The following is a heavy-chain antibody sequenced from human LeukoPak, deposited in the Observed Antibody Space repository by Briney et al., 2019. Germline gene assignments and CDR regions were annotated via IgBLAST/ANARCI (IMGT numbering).Heavy chain of an antibody. D-gene: IGHD1-26*01. J-gene: IGHJ4*02. Sequence: PGGSLRLSCTVSGFSFGGYTMSWFRQAPGKGLEWVGFIRSRGYGGTTEYAACVNGRFTISRNDYTIIAYQQMNSRENDVTSVYYCSRLGESRMAADLDFWGQGT. V-gene: IGHV3-49*03. CDR2: IRSRGYGGTT. CDR3: SRLGESRMAADLDF. CDR1: GFSFGGYT.